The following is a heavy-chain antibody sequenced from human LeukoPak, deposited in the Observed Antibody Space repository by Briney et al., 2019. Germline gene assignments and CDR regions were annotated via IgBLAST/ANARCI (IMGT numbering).Heavy chain of an antibody. CDR2: ISGNSDTI. D-gene: IGHD6-13*01. Sequence: GGSLRLSCAASGFTFSSYEMNWVRQAPGEGLEWVSYISGNSDTIYYADSVKGRFTISRDNAKNSLYLQMNSLRVEDTALYYCASNVGDRSSWTWGYWGQGTLVTVSS. J-gene: IGHJ4*02. CDR3: ASNVGDRSSWTWGY. CDR1: GFTFSSYE. V-gene: IGHV3-48*03.